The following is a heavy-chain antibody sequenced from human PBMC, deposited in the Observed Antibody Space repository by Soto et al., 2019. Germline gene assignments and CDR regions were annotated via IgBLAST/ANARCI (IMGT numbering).Heavy chain of an antibody. CDR2: IWYGGSDK. CDR3: ARDNYGGNSTFDY. CDR1: GFTFSNYG. J-gene: IGHJ4*02. D-gene: IGHD4-17*01. V-gene: IGHV3-33*01. Sequence: QVQLVESGGGVVQPGRSLRLSCAASGFTFSNYGMHWVRQAPGKGLEWVEVIWYGGSDKYYANSVQGRFTISRDNSKNTLYLQMNSLSAEDTAVYYCARDNYGGNSTFDYWGQGTLVTVSS.